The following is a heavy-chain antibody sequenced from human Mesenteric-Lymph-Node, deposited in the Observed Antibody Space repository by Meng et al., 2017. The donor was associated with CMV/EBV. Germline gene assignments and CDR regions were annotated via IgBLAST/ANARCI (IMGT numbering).Heavy chain of an antibody. Sequence: SGFTFSNYWMYWVRQIPGKGLVWVSRISNDGTSTYYADSVKGRFTISRDNVKNTLYLQMNSLRAEDTAVYFCASLDYYSSGSDYKDYWGQGTLVTVSS. CDR1: GFTFSNYW. CDR2: ISNDGTST. J-gene: IGHJ4*02. D-gene: IGHD3-10*01. V-gene: IGHV3-74*01. CDR3: ASLDYYSSGSDYKDY.